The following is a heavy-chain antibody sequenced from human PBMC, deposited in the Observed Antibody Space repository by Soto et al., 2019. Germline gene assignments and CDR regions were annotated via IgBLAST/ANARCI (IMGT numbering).Heavy chain of an antibody. CDR2: SNPDSDNR. Sequence: QGHLEQSGAEVRKPGASVKVSCKASGYTFIGYYIHWVRLVPGQGLEWMGWSNPDSDNRKYAPKFPGRVPMTRDSSISIAYMAVSRLRSDDRAIYYWAMGPSEGGIGVAGHAFDLWGQGTMVAASS. CDR1: GYTFIGYY. CDR3: AMGPSEGGIGVAGHAFDL. D-gene: IGHD6-19*01. V-gene: IGHV1-2*02. J-gene: IGHJ3*01.